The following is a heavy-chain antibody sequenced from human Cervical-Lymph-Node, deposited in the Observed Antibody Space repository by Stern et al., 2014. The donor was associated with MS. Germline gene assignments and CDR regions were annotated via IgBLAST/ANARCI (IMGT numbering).Heavy chain of an antibody. D-gene: IGHD2-2*01. J-gene: IGHJ4*02. Sequence: EVQLLESGGGLVQPGGSLRLSCAASGFTFSDSAMSWVRLAPGKGLEWVSSISGNGVSGHYADSVKGRFTISRDNSKNTQYLQMNSLRAEDTAVYYCARDFYIAVVPVAFFDNWGQGTLVTVSS. CDR3: ARDFYIAVVPVAFFDN. CDR2: ISGNGVSG. CDR1: GFTFSDSA. V-gene: IGHV3-23*01.